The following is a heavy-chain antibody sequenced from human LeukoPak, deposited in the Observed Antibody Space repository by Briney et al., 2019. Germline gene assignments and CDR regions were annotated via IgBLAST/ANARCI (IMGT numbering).Heavy chain of an antibody. Sequence: GGSLRLSCAASGFTFNIYGMHWVRQAPGKGPEWVAFIWYDGSNKYYADSVKGRFTISRDNSKNTLYLQMNSLRAEDTAVYYCAKDRISIFGVVSSLDYWGQGTPVTVSS. CDR3: AKDRISIFGVVSSLDY. CDR1: GFTFNIYG. CDR2: IWYDGSNK. J-gene: IGHJ4*02. V-gene: IGHV3-30*02. D-gene: IGHD3-3*01.